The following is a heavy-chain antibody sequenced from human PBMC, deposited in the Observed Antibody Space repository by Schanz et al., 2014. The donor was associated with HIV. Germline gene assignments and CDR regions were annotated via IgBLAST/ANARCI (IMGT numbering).Heavy chain of an antibody. V-gene: IGHV3-21*01. CDR3: VRGDTVFEY. CDR2: ISSNTNYI. D-gene: IGHD5-18*01. J-gene: IGHJ4*02. CDR1: RFTFSVYA. Sequence: EVQLVESGGGLVKPGGSLRLSCAASRFTFSVYAMNWVRQAPGKGLEWISSISSNTNYINYADSVKGRFTISRDNAKNSLYLQMNSLRFADTAVYYCVRGDTVFEYWGQGTLVTVS.